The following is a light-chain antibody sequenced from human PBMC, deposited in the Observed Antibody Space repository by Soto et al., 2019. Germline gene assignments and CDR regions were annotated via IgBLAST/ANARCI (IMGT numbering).Light chain of an antibody. CDR3: ASEAVTDV. J-gene: IGLJ1*01. V-gene: IGLV2-8*01. CDR1: SSDVGAYDY. CDR2: EVS. Sequence: QRVLTQPPSASGAPGQAVTISCTGNSSDVGAYDYVSWYQQHPGKAPKLIIYEVSKRPSGVPDRFSGSKSGNTASLTVSGLRAEDEADYYCASEAVTDVFGTGTKVTVL.